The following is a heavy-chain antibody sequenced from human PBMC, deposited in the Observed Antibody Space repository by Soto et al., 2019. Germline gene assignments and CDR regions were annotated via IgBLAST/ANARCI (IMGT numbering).Heavy chain of an antibody. CDR3: VRDRTEYGSYGSSYYDVFDI. Sequence: EVQLVESGGGLIQTGGSLRLSCAASGFTFNAYWMTWVRQAPGKGLEWVDNINRDGTEKNYVDSVKGRFTVSRDNAKNSLHLQMYSLRAEDTAVYYCVRDRTEYGSYGSSYYDVFDIWGQGTKFTVCS. V-gene: IGHV3-7*05. CDR1: GFTFNAYW. D-gene: IGHD6-6*01. J-gene: IGHJ3*02. CDR2: INRDGTEK.